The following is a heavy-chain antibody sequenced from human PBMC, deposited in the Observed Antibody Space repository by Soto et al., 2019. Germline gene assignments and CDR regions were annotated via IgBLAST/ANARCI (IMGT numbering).Heavy chain of an antibody. CDR1: GGAFSNHA. CDR3: ARVVMTTVPASYYYGMDV. J-gene: IGHJ6*02. D-gene: IGHD4-4*01. V-gene: IGHV1-69*11. CDR2: IIPFIGTA. Sequence: SVEVSCKXAGGAFSNHAISWVRQAPGQGLEWTGRIIPFIGTANYAQKFQGRVTITADESTSTAYMELTSLRSEDTAVYYCARVVMTTVPASYYYGMDVWGQGTTVTVSS.